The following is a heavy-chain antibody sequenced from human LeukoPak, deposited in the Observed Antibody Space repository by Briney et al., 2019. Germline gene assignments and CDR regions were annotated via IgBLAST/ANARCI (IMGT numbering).Heavy chain of an antibody. D-gene: IGHD2-2*01. V-gene: IGHV4-34*01. CDR2: INQSGST. CDR1: GGPFSGYI. CDR3: ARVAKCSSTCRGKYWYFDL. J-gene: IGHJ2*01. Sequence: PSETLSLTCAVYGGPFSGYIWGWIRQPPGKGLEWIGEINQSGSTTYSPSLKSRVTISVDTAKNQFSLQLNSVTAADTAVYYCARVAKCSSTCRGKYWYFDLWGRGTLVTVSS.